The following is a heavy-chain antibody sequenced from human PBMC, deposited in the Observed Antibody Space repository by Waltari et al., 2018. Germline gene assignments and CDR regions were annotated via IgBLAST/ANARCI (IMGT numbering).Heavy chain of an antibody. V-gene: IGHV4-34*01. CDR2: ISERGHP. CDR3: AGHRDPGHSFDI. Sequence: QVRLQQWGAGLLKPSETLSLTCAVYGGSLSGHWWRWIRKPPGKGLQWIGEISERGHPYYKPPLQGRVAISIDMSKNQFSLTMTSVTAADTALYYCAGHRDPGHSFDIWGQGTVTVSA. D-gene: IGHD2-21*01. J-gene: IGHJ3*02. CDR1: GGSLSGHW.